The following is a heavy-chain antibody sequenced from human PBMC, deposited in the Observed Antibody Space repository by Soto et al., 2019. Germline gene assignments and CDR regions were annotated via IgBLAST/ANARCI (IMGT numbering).Heavy chain of an antibody. CDR3: ARGTPTNFDY. CDR2: IYHSGST. CDR1: GYSISSGYY. J-gene: IGHJ4*02. V-gene: IGHV4-38-2*01. D-gene: IGHD1-1*01. Sequence: SETLSLTCAVSGYSISSGYYWCLIRQPPGKGLECIGSIYHSGSTYYNPSLNSRVTISVDTSKNQSSLKLSSVTAADTAVYYCARGTPTNFDYWGQGTLVTVSS.